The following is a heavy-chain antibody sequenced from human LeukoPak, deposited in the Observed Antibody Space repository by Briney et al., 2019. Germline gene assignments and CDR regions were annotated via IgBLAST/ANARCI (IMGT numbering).Heavy chain of an antibody. CDR1: GFTFSSYA. J-gene: IGHJ4*02. Sequence: GGSLRLSCAASGFTFSSYAMHWVRQAPGKGLEWVAVISYDGSNKYYADSVKGRFTISRDNSKNTLYLQMNSLRAEDTAVYYCARDRCSSTSCYEKFDYWGQGTLVTVSS. D-gene: IGHD2-2*01. CDR2: ISYDGSNK. V-gene: IGHV3-30-3*01. CDR3: ARDRCSSTSCYEKFDY.